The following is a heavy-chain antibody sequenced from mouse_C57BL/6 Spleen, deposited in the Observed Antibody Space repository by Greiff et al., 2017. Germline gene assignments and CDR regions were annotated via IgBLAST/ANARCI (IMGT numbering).Heavy chain of an antibody. Sequence: EVKLQESGPGLVKPSQSLSLTCSVTGYSITSGYYWNWIRQFPGNKLEWMGYISYDGSNNYNPSLKNRISITRDTSKNQFFLKLNSVTTEDTSTYYWARGGGAYWGQGTLVTVSA. CDR2: ISYDGSN. J-gene: IGHJ3*01. V-gene: IGHV3-6*01. CDR3: ARGGGAY. CDR1: GYSITSGYY.